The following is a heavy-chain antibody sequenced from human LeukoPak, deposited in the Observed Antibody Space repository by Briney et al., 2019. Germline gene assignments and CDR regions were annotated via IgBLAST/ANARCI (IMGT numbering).Heavy chain of an antibody. Sequence: SETLSLTCAVYGGSFSGYYWSWIRQPPGKGLEWIGEINHSGSTNYNPSLKSRVTISVDTSKNQFSLKLSSVTAADTAVYYCARGSAMVYAIPSAFDIWGQGTMVTVSS. D-gene: IGHD2-8*01. CDR1: GGSFSGYY. CDR2: INHSGST. V-gene: IGHV4-34*01. CDR3: ARGSAMVYAIPSAFDI. J-gene: IGHJ3*02.